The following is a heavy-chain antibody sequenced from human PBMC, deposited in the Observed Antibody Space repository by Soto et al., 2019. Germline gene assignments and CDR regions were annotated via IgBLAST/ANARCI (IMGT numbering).Heavy chain of an antibody. Sequence: GGSLRLSCAASGFTFSNAWMSWVRQAPGKGLEWVGRIKSKTDGGTTDYAAPVKGRFTIPRDDSKNTLYLQMNSLKTEDTAVYYCTTWGFGELLWERFDYWGQGTLVTSPQ. CDR2: IKSKTDGGTT. V-gene: IGHV3-15*01. J-gene: IGHJ4*02. CDR1: GFTFSNAW. CDR3: TTWGFGELLWERFDY. D-gene: IGHD3-10*01.